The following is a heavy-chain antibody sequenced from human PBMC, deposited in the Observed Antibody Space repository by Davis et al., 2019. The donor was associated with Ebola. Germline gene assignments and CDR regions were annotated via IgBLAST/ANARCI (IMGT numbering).Heavy chain of an antibody. J-gene: IGHJ4*02. Sequence: PSETLSLTCAVYGGSFSGYYWSWIRQPPGKGLEWIGEINHSGSTNYNPSLKSRVTISVDTSKNQFSLKLSSVTAADTAVYYCARGTDLFSSSWLGYWGQGTLVTVSS. CDR3: ARGTDLFSSSWLGY. CDR2: INHSGST. D-gene: IGHD6-13*01. CDR1: GGSFSGYY. V-gene: IGHV4-34*01.